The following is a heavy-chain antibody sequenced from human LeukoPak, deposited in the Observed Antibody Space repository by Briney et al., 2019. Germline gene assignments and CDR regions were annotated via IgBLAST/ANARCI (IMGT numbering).Heavy chain of an antibody. CDR3: AKDLVSRTQQLVPGAVAFDY. CDR2: MSYDGSNK. V-gene: IGHV3-30*18. J-gene: IGHJ4*02. Sequence: PGGSLRLSCAASGFTFSSYGMHWVRQAPGKGLEWVAFMSYDGSNKYYADSVKGRFTISRDNSKNTLYLQMNSLRAEDTAVYYCAKDLVSRTQQLVPGAVAFDYWGQGTLVTVSS. D-gene: IGHD6-13*01. CDR1: GFTFSSYG.